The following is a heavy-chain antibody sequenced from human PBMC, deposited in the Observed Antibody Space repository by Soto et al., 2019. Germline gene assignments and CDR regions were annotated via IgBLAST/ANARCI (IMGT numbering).Heavy chain of an antibody. CDR2: IYYSGST. V-gene: IGHV4-31*03. J-gene: IGHJ6*02. Sequence: QVQLQESGPGLVKPSQTLSLTCTVSGGSISSGGYYWSWIRQHPGKGLEWIGYIYYSGSTYYNPSLKRRVTISVDTSKNQFSLKLSSVTAADTAVYYCARDSSSWVSQGGMDVWGQGTTVTVSS. D-gene: IGHD6-13*01. CDR1: GGSISSGGYY. CDR3: ARDSSSWVSQGGMDV.